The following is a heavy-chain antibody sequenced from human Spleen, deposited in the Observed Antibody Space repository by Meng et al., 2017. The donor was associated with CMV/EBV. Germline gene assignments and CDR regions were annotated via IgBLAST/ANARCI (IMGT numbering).Heavy chain of an antibody. Sequence: GESLKISCAASGFTFSSYSMNWVRQAPGKGLEWVSSISSSSSYIYYADSVKGRFTISRDNAKNSLFLQMNSLRAEDTAVYYCARNFPFTSFSDFDYYYYAMDVWGPGTTVTVSS. CDR1: GFTFSSYS. CDR3: ARNFPFTSFSDFDYYYYAMDV. J-gene: IGHJ6*02. CDR2: ISSSSSYI. V-gene: IGHV3-21*01. D-gene: IGHD3-3*01.